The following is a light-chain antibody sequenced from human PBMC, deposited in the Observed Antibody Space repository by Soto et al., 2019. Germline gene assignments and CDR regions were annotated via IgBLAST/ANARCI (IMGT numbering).Light chain of an antibody. CDR1: SSDVGRYNY. Sequence: QSALTQPASVSGSPGQSITISCTGTSSDVGRYNYVSWYQHHPGKAPKLMIYDVSNRPSGVSNRFSGSKSGNTASLTISGPHADDEADYYCSSYTSSSTRVFGTGTKLTVL. J-gene: IGLJ1*01. V-gene: IGLV2-14*03. CDR3: SSYTSSSTRV. CDR2: DVS.